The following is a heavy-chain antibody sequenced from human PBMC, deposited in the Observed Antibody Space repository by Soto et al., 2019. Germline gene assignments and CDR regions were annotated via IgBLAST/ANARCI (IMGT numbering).Heavy chain of an antibody. CDR3: TTDSADIVVVPATFGMDV. D-gene: IGHD2-2*01. CDR1: GITFSNAW. CDR2: IKSITDGGTT. J-gene: IGHJ6*02. V-gene: IGHV3-15*01. Sequence: GGSLRLTCAASGITFSNAWMTWVRQAPGKGLEWVGRIKSITDGGTTDYAAPVKGRFTISRDDSKDTLYLQMNNLRTEDTAVYHCTTDSADIVVVPATFGMDVWGQGTTVTVSS.